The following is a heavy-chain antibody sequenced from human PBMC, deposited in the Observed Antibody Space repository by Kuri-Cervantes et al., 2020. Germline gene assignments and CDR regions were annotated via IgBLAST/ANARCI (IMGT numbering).Heavy chain of an antibody. D-gene: IGHD3-22*01. CDR3: AREYGSSGYYGMDV. CDR1: GFTFSSYW. J-gene: IGHJ6*02. Sequence: GGSLRLSCAASGFTFSSYWMSWVRQAPGKGLEWVANIKQDGSEKYYVDSVKGRFTISRDNAKNSLYLQMNSLRAEDTAVYYCAREYGSSGYYGMDVWGQGTTVTVSS. CDR2: IKQDGSEK. V-gene: IGHV3-7*01.